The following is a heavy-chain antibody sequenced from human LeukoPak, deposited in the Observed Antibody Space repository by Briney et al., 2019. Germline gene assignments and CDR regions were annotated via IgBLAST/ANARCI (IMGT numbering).Heavy chain of an antibody. CDR1: GYTFTGYY. CDR2: IIPHNGGT. D-gene: IGHD1-14*01. CDR3: ARANQNYFDY. Sequence: GASVRVSCKTSGYTFTGYYLHWVRQAPGQGLEWMGWIIPHNGGTNYAQNFQGRVTMTRDTSISTAFMELSRLSSDDTAIYYCARANQNYFDYWGQGTLVTVSS. V-gene: IGHV1-2*02. J-gene: IGHJ4*02.